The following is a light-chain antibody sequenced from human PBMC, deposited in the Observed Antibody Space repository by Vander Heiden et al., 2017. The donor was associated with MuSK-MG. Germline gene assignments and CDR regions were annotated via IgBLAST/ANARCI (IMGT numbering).Light chain of an antibody. Sequence: QSALTQPASVSGSPGQSITISCTGTSSDVGGYNYFSWYQHHPGKAPKFLIYDVSNRPSGVSNRFSGSKSGNTASLTISGLQAEDEADYYCTSYTSSDTLVFGTGTKVTVL. J-gene: IGLJ1*01. V-gene: IGLV2-14*03. CDR2: DVS. CDR3: TSYTSSDTLV. CDR1: SSDVGGYNY.